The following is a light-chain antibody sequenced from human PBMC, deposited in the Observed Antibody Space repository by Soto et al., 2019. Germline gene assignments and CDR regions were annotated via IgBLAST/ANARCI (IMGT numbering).Light chain of an antibody. Sequence: QLVLTQPPSASASLGASVKLTCTLSSGHNSYAIAWHQQQPEKGPRYLMKLNSDGSHSKGDGIPDRFSGSSSGAERSLTTARLQSEDEADSYCQTWSTDIRVFGGGTKLTVL. CDR3: QTWSTDIRV. CDR1: SGHNSYA. V-gene: IGLV4-69*01. J-gene: IGLJ3*02. CDR2: LNSDGSH.